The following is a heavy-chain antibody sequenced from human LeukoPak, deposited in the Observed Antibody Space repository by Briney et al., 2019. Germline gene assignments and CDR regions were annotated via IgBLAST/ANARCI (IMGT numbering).Heavy chain of an antibody. Sequence: GGSLRLSCAASGFTFSSYSMNWVRQAPGKGLEWVSYISSDSTTIYYAASVKGRFTISRDHAKNSLYLQMNSLRDEATAVYYCGRGRAYWGQGTLVSVSS. CDR3: GRGRAY. V-gene: IGHV3-48*02. CDR2: ISSDSTTI. J-gene: IGHJ4*02. CDR1: GFTFSSYS.